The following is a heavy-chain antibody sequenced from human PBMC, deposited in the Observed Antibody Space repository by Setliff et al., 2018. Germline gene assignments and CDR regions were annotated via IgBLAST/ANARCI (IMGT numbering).Heavy chain of an antibody. CDR1: DGSSSSHY. D-gene: IGHD1-26*01. CDR2: LYHGGTT. J-gene: IGHJ4*02. V-gene: IGHV4-59*08. Sequence: SETLSLTCTVSDGSSSSHYWSWIRQPPGKGLEWIGCLYHGGTTHYNPSLKSRVTISLDTSKNGFSLKLSSVTAADTAVYYCARVPALGGMVGTHGIDYWGQGTLVTVSS. CDR3: ARVPALGGMVGTHGIDY.